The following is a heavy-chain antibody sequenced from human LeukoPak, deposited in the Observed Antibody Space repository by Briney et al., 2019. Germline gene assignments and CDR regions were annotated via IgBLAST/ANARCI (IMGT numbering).Heavy chain of an antibody. J-gene: IGHJ4*01. Sequence: GESLRLSCTASGFTFSRYTMNWVRQAPGKGLEWVSSISTGSSSMFFADSVKGRSTISRDNAKNSVFLQMNSLRVEDTALYYCARVGSVTSPVDYWGHGALVTVSS. D-gene: IGHD2-21*02. V-gene: IGHV3-21*06. CDR2: ISTGSSSM. CDR1: GFTFSRYT. CDR3: ARVGSVTSPVDY.